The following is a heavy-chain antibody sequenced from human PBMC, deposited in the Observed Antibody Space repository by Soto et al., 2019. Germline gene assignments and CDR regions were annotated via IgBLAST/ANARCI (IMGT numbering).Heavy chain of an antibody. CDR2: ISGSGGST. Sequence: GGSLRLSCAASGFTFSSYAMSWVRQAPGKGLEWVSAISGSGGSTYYADSVKGRFTISRDNSKNTLYLQMNSLRAEDTAVYYCATHPVLGYCSSTSCYPRDYYYYMDVWGKGTTVTVSS. CDR3: ATHPVLGYCSSTSCYPRDYYYYMDV. V-gene: IGHV3-23*01. J-gene: IGHJ6*03. D-gene: IGHD2-2*01. CDR1: GFTFSSYA.